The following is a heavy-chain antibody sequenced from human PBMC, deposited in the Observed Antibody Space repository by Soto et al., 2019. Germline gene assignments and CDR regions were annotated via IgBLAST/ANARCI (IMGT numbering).Heavy chain of an antibody. V-gene: IGHV3-23*04. CDR2: ISGRGGNT. J-gene: IGHJ2*01. CDR3: TEAGGVYWYFDV. CDR1: GFSLREYA. Sequence: EVQLVESGGALVQPGGSLTLSCAASGFSLREYAMSWVRQAPGRGLEWVSSISGSAISGRGGNTYYADSVRGRFTISRDTSRNTLFLHLPSVAAEDTAVYFCTEAGGVYWYFDVWGRGTLVTVSS. D-gene: IGHD3-3*01.